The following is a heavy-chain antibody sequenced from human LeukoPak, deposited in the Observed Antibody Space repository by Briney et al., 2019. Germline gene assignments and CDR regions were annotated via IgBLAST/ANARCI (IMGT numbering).Heavy chain of an antibody. CDR2: ISYDGSNK. CDR3: AKDPHYSSGWFYYFDY. V-gene: IGHV3-30-3*01. CDR1: GFTFSSYA. Sequence: GGSLRLSCAASGFTFSSYAMHWVRQAPGKGLEWVAVISYDGSNKYYADSVKGRFTISRDNSKNTLYLQMNSLRAEDTAVYYCAKDPHYSSGWFYYFDYWGQGTLVTVSS. D-gene: IGHD6-19*01. J-gene: IGHJ4*02.